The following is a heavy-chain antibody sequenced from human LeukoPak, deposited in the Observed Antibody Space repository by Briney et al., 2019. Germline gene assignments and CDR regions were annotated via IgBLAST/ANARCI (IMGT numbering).Heavy chain of an antibody. V-gene: IGHV4-34*01. CDR2: INHSGST. CDR3: ARGQWLVPYFDY. J-gene: IGHJ4*02. CDR1: GGSFSGYY. D-gene: IGHD6-19*01. Sequence: SETLSLTCAVYGGSFSGYYWSWIRQPPGKGLEWIGEINHSGSTNYNPSLKSRVTISVDTSKNQFSLKLSPVTAADTAVYYCARGQWLVPYFDYWGQGTLVTVSS.